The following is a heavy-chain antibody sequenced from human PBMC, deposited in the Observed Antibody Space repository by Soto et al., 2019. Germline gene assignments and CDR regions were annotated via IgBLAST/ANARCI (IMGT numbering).Heavy chain of an antibody. CDR2: IYYSGST. J-gene: IGHJ4*02. D-gene: IGHD3-3*01. Sequence: SETLSLTCTVSGGSISSYYWSWIRQPPGKGLEWIGYIYYSGSTNYNPSLKSRVTISVDTSKNQFSLKLSSVTAADTAVYYCARGAGDFWSGPDRYYFDYWGQGTLVTVSS. CDR1: GGSISSYY. CDR3: ARGAGDFWSGPDRYYFDY. V-gene: IGHV4-59*01.